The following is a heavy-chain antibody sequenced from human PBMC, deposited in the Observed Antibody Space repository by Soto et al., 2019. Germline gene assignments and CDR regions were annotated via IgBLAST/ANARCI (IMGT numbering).Heavy chain of an antibody. CDR3: ARGAEIAVANPPFDY. D-gene: IGHD6-19*01. CDR2: IYHSGST. CDR1: GGSISSSNW. J-gene: IGHJ4*02. Sequence: SETLSLTCAVSGGSISSSNWWSWVRQPPGKGLEWIGEIYHSGSTNYNPSLKSRVTISVDKSKNQFSLKLSSVTAADTAVYYCARGAEIAVANPPFDYWGQGTLVTVSS. V-gene: IGHV4-4*02.